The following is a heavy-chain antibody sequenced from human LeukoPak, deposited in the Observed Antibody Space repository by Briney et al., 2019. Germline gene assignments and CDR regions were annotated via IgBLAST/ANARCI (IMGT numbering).Heavy chain of an antibody. Sequence: GGSLRLSCAASGFTFSSYAMNWVRQAPGKGLEWVSFISGSGDTTYYADPVKGRFTISRDSSKNTLYLQMNSLRAEDTAVYYCAKSRGESRGASNYWGQGTLVTVSS. D-gene: IGHD1-26*01. CDR1: GFTFSSYA. J-gene: IGHJ4*02. V-gene: IGHV3-23*01. CDR2: ISGSGDTT. CDR3: AKSRGESRGASNY.